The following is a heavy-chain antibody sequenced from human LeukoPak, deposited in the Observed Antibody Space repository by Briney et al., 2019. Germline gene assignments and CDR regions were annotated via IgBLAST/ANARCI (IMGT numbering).Heavy chain of an antibody. Sequence: GGSLRLSCAASGFTFSSYAMSWVRQAPGKGLEWASAISGSGGSTYYADSVKGRFTISRDNSKNTLYLQMNSLRAEDTAVYYCARGNWNDVSPFDYWGQGTLVTVSS. J-gene: IGHJ4*02. V-gene: IGHV3-23*01. CDR2: ISGSGGST. D-gene: IGHD1-1*01. CDR3: ARGNWNDVSPFDY. CDR1: GFTFSSYA.